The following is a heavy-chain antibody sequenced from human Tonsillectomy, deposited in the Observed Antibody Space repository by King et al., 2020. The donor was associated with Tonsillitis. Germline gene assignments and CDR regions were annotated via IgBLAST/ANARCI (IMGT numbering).Heavy chain of an antibody. CDR2: ISGSAGST. CDR3: AKLGFSSGWYGYFDY. Sequence: VQLVESGGGLVQPGGSLRLSCAVSEFTFSSYAMTWVRQAPGKGLEWVSAISGSAGSTYYADSVKGRFTISRDNSKNTLYLQMNSLRAEDTAVYYCAKLGFSSGWYGYFDYWCQGTLVTVSS. J-gene: IGHJ4*02. CDR1: EFTFSSYA. V-gene: IGHV3-23*04. D-gene: IGHD6-19*01.